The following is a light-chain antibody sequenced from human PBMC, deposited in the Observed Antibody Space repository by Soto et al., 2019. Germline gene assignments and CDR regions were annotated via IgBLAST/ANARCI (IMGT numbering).Light chain of an antibody. V-gene: IGKV1-39*01. CDR2: GTF. CDR1: LGVGDA. CDR3: QQSYSLPRT. J-gene: IGKJ1*01. Sequence: DILMTQSPSSLSASVGDRVSITCRASLGVGDALSWFQQKVGKPPTLLIYGTFAMAHGVPPRISGSGSGTEFTLTISSLQHEDFAIYYCQQSYSLPRTFGEGTKVDIK.